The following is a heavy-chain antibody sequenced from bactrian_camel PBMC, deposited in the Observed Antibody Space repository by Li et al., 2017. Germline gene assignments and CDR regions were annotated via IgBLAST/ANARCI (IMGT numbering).Heavy chain of an antibody. V-gene: IGHV3S40*01. CDR3: AAGQLWPRVVDFAY. CDR2: INSGGGST. CDR1: GFTFGDYD. D-gene: IGHD1*01. J-gene: IGHJ6*01. Sequence: VQLVESGGGFVQPGGSLRLSCAASGFTFGDYDMSWVRQAPGKGLEWVSTINSGGGSTHYADSVKGRFTISRDNVKNVLYLQMNSLKTEDTAVYYCAAGQLWPRVVDFAYWGQGTQVTVS.